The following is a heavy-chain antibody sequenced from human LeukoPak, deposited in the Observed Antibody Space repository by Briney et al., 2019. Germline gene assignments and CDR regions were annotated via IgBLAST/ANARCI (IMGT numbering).Heavy chain of an antibody. D-gene: IGHD3-16*01. CDR2: INPNSGGT. CDR3: ARPFHLADWFDP. J-gene: IGHJ5*02. V-gene: IGHV1-2*02. CDR1: GYTFTGYY. Sequence: VASVKVSCKASGYTFTGYYMHWVRQAPGQGLEWMGWINPNSGGTNYAQKFQGRVTMTRDMSISTAYMELSRLRSDDTAVYYCARPFHLADWFDPWGQGTLVTVSS.